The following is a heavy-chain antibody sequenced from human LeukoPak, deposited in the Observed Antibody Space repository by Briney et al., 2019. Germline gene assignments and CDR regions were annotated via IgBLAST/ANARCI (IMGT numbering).Heavy chain of an antibody. J-gene: IGHJ6*03. V-gene: IGHV4-4*07. CDR2: IYISGSGST. Sequence: SETLSLTCTVSGGSISSYYWSWIRQPAGKGLEWIGRIYISGSGSTNYNPSLKSRVTMTVDTSKNQFSLKLSSVTAADTAVYYCARDKRVAVAGTYIYYYYMDVWGNGTTVTISS. CDR1: GGSISSYY. CDR3: ARDKRVAVAGTYIYYYYMDV. D-gene: IGHD6-19*01.